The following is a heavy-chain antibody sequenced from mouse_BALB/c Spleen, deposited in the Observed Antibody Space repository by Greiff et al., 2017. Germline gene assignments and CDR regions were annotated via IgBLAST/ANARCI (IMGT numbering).Heavy chain of an antibody. J-gene: IGHJ4*01. Sequence: EVQLVESGGGLVKLGGSLKLSCAASGFTFSSYYMSWVRQTPEKRLELVAAINSNGGSTYYPDTVKGRFTISRDNAKNTLYLQMSSLKSEDTALYYCARHDYGAMDYWGQGTSVTVSS. CDR2: INSNGGST. CDR3: ARHDYGAMDY. CDR1: GFTFSSYY. V-gene: IGHV5-6-2*01. D-gene: IGHD1-1*01.